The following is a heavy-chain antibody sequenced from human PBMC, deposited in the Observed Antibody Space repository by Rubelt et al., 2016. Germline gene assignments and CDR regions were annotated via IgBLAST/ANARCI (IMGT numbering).Heavy chain of an antibody. CDR1: GGTFSSYA. V-gene: IGHV1-69*01. D-gene: IGHD6-19*01. J-gene: IGHJ4*02. CDR2: IIPIFGTA. CDR3: ARDLRGGGEQGLAYYFDY. Sequence: QVQLVQSGAEVKKPGSSVKVSCKASGGTFSSYAISWVRQAPGQGLEWMGGIIPIFGTANYAQKFQGRVTIAADDSTSTAYMGLSSLRSEDTAGYYGARDLRGGGEQGLAYYFDYWGQGTLVTVSS.